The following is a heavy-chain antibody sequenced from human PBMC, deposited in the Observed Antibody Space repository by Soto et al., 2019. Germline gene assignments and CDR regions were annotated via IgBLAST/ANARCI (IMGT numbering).Heavy chain of an antibody. CDR2: IHPDDSDT. V-gene: IGHV5-51*01. D-gene: IGHD2-15*01. CDR3: AVTHGGNNYYFDY. CDR1: GYRFTTYW. Sequence: GESLKISCKGSGYRFTTYWIGWVRLMPGKGLEWMGIIHPDDSDTRYSPSFQGQVTISVDKSISTAYLQWSSLKASDTAMYYCAVTHGGNNYYFDYWGQGTLVTVSS. J-gene: IGHJ4*02.